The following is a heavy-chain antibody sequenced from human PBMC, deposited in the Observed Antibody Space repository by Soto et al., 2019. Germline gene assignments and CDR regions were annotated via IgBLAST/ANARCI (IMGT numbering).Heavy chain of an antibody. D-gene: IGHD3-3*01. J-gene: IGHJ6*02. CDR2: IYSGGST. CDR1: GFTVSSNY. V-gene: IGHV3-53*02. Sequence: EVQLVETGGGLIQPGGSLRLSCAASGFTVSSNYMSWVRQAPGKGLEWVSVIYSGGSTYYADSVKGRFTISRDNSKNTLYLQMNSLRAEDTAVYYCARGLITTTDYDFWSGYDLAYYYYGMDVWGQGTTVTVSS. CDR3: ARGLITTTDYDFWSGYDLAYYYYGMDV.